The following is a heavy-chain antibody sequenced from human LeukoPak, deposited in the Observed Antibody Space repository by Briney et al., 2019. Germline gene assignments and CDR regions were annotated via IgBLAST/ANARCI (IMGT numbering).Heavy chain of an antibody. J-gene: IGHJ6*03. CDR2: ISGSGNST. D-gene: IGHD6-6*01. CDR3: AKMARSSGYYYLFMEV. CDR1: EVAFRRYA. V-gene: IGHV3-23*01. Sequence: GGSLRPPCAASEVAFRRYAMSWVRQAPGKGLEWVSTISGSGNSTYYADSVKGRFTVSRDNSNDTTFLHLNTLRAEDTAIYYCAKMARSSGYYYLFMEVWGKGTAVTVSS.